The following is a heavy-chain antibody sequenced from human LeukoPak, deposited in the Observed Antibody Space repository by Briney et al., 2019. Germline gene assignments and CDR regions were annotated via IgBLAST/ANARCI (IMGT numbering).Heavy chain of an antibody. CDR1: GGSISSSSYY. D-gene: IGHD3-16*02. CDR2: IFYSGST. J-gene: IGHJ4*02. Sequence: SETLSLTCTVSGGSISSSSYYWVWIRQPPGKGLEWIGSIFYSGSTYYNPSLKSRVTMSVDTSKNQFSLKLNSVTAADTAVYYCAREGRLGELSLSKYYFDYWGQGTLVTVSS. V-gene: IGHV4-39*07. CDR3: AREGRLGELSLSKYYFDY.